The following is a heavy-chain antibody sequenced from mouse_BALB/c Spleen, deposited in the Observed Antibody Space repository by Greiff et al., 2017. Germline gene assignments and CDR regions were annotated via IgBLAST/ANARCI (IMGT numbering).Heavy chain of an antibody. J-gene: IGHJ2*01. V-gene: IGHV1S81*02. Sequence: VQVVESGAELVKPGASVKLSCKASGYTFTSYYMYWVKQRPGQGLEWIGEINPSNGGTNFNEKFKSKATLTVDKSSSTAYMQLSSLTSEDSAVYYCTRNDGYYLYYFDYWGQGTTLTVSS. D-gene: IGHD2-3*01. CDR2: INPSNGGT. CDR3: TRNDGYYLYYFDY. CDR1: GYTFTSYY.